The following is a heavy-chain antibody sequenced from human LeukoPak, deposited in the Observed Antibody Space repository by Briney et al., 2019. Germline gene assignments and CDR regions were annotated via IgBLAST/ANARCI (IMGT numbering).Heavy chain of an antibody. D-gene: IGHD2-15*01. J-gene: IGHJ1*01. Sequence: GGSLRLSCAASGFTVSSNYMSWVRQAPGKGLEWVSVIYSGGSTYYADSVKGRFTISRDKSKNTLYLQMNSLRAEDTAVYYCASEELGYCSGGSCYEYFQHWGQGTLVTVSS. V-gene: IGHV3-53*01. CDR3: ASEELGYCSGGSCYEYFQH. CDR1: GFTVSSNY. CDR2: IYSGGST.